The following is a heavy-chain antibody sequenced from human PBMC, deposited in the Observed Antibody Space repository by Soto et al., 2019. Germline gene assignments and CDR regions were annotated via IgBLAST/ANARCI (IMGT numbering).Heavy chain of an antibody. V-gene: IGHV4-34*01. CDR2: INHSGST. D-gene: IGHD3-3*01. CDR3: ACLGGGSGYYPWANYYYGMDV. J-gene: IGHJ6*01. Sequence: SETLSLTCAVYGGSFSGYYWSWIRQPPGKGLEWIGEINHSGSTNYNPSLKSRVTISVDTSKNQFSLKLSSVTAADTAVYYCACLGGGSGYYPWANYYYGMDVWGQGTTVTVSS. CDR1: GGSFSGYY.